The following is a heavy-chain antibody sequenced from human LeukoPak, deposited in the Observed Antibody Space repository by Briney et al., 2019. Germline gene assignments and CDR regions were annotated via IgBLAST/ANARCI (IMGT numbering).Heavy chain of an antibody. Sequence: SETLSLTCTVSGGSISSYYWSWIRQPPGKGLEWIGYIYTSGSTNYNPSLKSRVTISVDTSKNQFSLKLSSMTAADTAVYYCARHGDLGGYYFDYWGQGTLVTVSS. CDR2: IYTSGST. CDR1: GGSISSYY. CDR3: ARHGDLGGYYFDY. V-gene: IGHV4-4*09. D-gene: IGHD3-16*01. J-gene: IGHJ4*02.